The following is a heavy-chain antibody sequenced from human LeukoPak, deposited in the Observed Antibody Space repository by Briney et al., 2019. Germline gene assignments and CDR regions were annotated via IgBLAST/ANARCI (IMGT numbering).Heavy chain of an antibody. V-gene: IGHV3-64D*06. Sequence: GGSMRLSCSASGFTFTSHVMHWVRQAPGKGLQYVSGISMNVQTTYYAGSVKGRFTISRDSSKNTVYLQMNSLTAEDTAVYYCVREGLERRTNFDYWGQGTLVSVSS. CDR2: ISMNVQTT. D-gene: IGHD1-1*01. CDR1: GFTFTSHV. J-gene: IGHJ4*02. CDR3: VREGLERRTNFDY.